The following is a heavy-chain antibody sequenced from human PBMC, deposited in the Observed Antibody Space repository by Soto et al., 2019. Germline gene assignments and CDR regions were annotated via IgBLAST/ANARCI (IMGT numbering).Heavy chain of an antibody. Sequence: QVQLVESGGGVVQPGRSLRLSCAASGFTFSSYGMHWVRQAPGKGLEGVAVISYDGSNKYYADSVKGRFTNSRHNSKNTLYLHMNSLRAEDTAVYYCAQEGFSGYDRGPDYCGQGTLVTVSS. V-gene: IGHV3-30*18. J-gene: IGHJ4*02. CDR1: GFTFSSYG. CDR3: AQEGFSGYDRGPDY. D-gene: IGHD5-12*01. CDR2: ISYDGSNK.